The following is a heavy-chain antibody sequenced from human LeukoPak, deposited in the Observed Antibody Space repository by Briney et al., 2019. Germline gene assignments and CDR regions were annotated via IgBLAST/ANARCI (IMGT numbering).Heavy chain of an antibody. V-gene: IGHV3-21*01. CDR1: GFTFSSYS. CDR3: ARAVYCSSTSCYLMDV. CDR2: ISSSSSYI. Sequence: GGSLRLSCAASGFTFSSYSMNWVRQAPGKGLEWVSSISSSSSYIYYADSVKGRFTISRDNAKNSLYLQMNSLRAEDTAVYYCARAVYCSSTSCYLMDVWGKGTTVTVSS. J-gene: IGHJ6*04. D-gene: IGHD2-2*01.